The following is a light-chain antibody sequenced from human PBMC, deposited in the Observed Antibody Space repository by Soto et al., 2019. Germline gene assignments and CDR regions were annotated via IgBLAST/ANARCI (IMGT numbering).Light chain of an antibody. CDR1: SSDVGGYNY. V-gene: IGLV2-8*01. CDR2: EVS. J-gene: IGLJ1*01. CDR3: SSYAGSNNFV. Sequence: QSALTQPPSASGSPGQSVTIXCTGTSSDVGGYNYVSWYQQHPGKAPKLMIYEVSKRPSGVPDRFSGSKSGNTASLTVSGLQAEDEADYYCSSYAGSNNFVFGTGTKLTVL.